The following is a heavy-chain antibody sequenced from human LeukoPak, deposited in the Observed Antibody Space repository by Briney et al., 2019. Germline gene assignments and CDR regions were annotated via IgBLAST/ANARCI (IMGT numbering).Heavy chain of an antibody. J-gene: IGHJ3*01. Sequence: GGSLRLSCAASGLTFAAHAMHWVRLVPGKGLEWVSGISWNGGETGYTDSVKDRFTISRDNSKKLLYLQVNSPRAEDTALYYCTKGGGSISGVVTGNAFDVWGQGTMVTVSS. CDR1: GLTFAAHA. CDR2: ISWNGGET. CDR3: TKGGGSISGVVTGNAFDV. D-gene: IGHD3-3*01. V-gene: IGHV3-9*01.